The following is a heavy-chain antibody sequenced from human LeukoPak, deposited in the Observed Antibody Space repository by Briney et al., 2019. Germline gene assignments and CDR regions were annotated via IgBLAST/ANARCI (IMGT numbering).Heavy chain of an antibody. J-gene: IGHJ4*02. CDR2: IYYSGNT. V-gene: IGHV4-39*01. Sequence: SETLSLTCTVSGGSISSSTYYWGWIRQPPGKGLEWIGSIYYSGNTYYNPSLKSRVTISVDTSKNQFSLKLSSVTAADTAVYYCARQDYSNYGGVDSWGQGTLVTVPS. CDR3: ARQDYSNYGGVDS. D-gene: IGHD4-11*01. CDR1: GGSISSSTYY.